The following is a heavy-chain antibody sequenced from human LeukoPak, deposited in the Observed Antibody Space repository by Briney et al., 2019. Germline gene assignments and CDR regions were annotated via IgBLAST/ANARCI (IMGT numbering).Heavy chain of an antibody. CDR3: AKQGMVAAPPLGMDV. Sequence: SGTLSLTCAVSGGAISSSNWWSWVRQPPGKGLEWIGEIYHSGSTNYNPSLKSRVTISVDKSKNQFSLKLSSVTAADTAVYYCAKQGMVAAPPLGMDVWGKGTTVTVSS. CDR1: GGAISSSNW. J-gene: IGHJ6*04. D-gene: IGHD2-15*01. V-gene: IGHV4-4*02. CDR2: IYHSGST.